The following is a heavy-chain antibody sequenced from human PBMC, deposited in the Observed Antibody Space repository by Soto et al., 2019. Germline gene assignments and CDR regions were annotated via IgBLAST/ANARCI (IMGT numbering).Heavy chain of an antibody. J-gene: IGHJ4*02. CDR3: ARGPGGSSDY. Sequence: QVQLQQWGAGLLKPSETLSLTCAVYGGSFSGYYWNWIRQPPGKGLEWIGEVNQSGSTNYTPSLNSRVTISLDTSKNQFSLNLSFVTAADTAVYYCARGPGGSSDYWGQGTLVPVSS. CDR2: VNQSGST. D-gene: IGHD2-15*01. CDR1: GGSFSGYY. V-gene: IGHV4-34*01.